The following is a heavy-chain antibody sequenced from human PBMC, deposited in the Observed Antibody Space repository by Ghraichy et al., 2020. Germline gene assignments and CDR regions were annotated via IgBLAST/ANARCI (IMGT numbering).Heavy chain of an antibody. CDR2: INPSGGST. Sequence: ASVKVSCKASGYTFTSYYMHWVRQAPGQGLEWMGIINPSGGSTSYAQKFQGRVTMTRDTSTSTVYMELSSLRSEDTAVYYCARAGVKWQWSPNWFDPWGQGTLVTVSS. CDR3: ARAGVKWQWSPNWFDP. V-gene: IGHV1-46*01. J-gene: IGHJ5*02. D-gene: IGHD6-19*01. CDR1: GYTFTSYY.